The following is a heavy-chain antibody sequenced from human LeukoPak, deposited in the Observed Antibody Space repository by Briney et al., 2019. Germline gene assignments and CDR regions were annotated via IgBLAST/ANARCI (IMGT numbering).Heavy chain of an antibody. V-gene: IGHV3-21*01. CDR2: ISSSSSYI. J-gene: IGHJ3*02. Sequence: GGSLRLSCAASGFTFSSYSMNWVRQAPGKGLEWVSSISSSSSYIYYADSVKGRFTISRDNAKNSLYLQMNSLRAEDTAVYYCARALDGYAFDIWGQGTMVTVSS. D-gene: IGHD3/OR15-3a*01. CDR3: ARALDGYAFDI. CDR1: GFTFSSYS.